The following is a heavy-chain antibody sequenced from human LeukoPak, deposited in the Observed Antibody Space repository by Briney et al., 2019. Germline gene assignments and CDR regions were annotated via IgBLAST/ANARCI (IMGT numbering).Heavy chain of an antibody. J-gene: IGHJ4*02. CDR1: GGSISSSSYY. D-gene: IGHD3-22*01. V-gene: IGHV4-39*07. CDR3: ARVPVGGSGYPSTFDY. Sequence: SETLSLTCTVSGGSISSSSYYWVWIRQPPGKGLEWIGSIYYTGTTYYNPSLKSRVTISVDTSKNQFSLKLSSVTAADTAVYYCARVPVGGSGYPSTFDYWGQGTLVTVSS. CDR2: IYYTGTT.